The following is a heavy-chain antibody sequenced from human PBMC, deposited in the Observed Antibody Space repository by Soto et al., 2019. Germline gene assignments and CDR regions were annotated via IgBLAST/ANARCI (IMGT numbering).Heavy chain of an antibody. CDR2: ISSSSSTI. CDR1: GFTFSSYS. V-gene: IGHV3-48*02. CDR3: ARDPIAAAGTALLQFDY. Sequence: GGSLRLSCAASGFTFSSYSMNWVRQAPGKGLEWVSYISSSSSTIYYADSVKGRFTISRDNAKNSLYLQMNSLRDEDTAVYYCARDPIAAAGTALLQFDYWGQGTLVTVSS. J-gene: IGHJ4*02. D-gene: IGHD6-13*01.